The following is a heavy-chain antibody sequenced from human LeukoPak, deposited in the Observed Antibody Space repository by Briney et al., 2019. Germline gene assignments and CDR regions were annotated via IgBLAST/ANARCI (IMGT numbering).Heavy chain of an antibody. D-gene: IGHD1-14*01. J-gene: IGHJ4*02. CDR1: GGSISSSSYY. CDR2: IYYSGST. V-gene: IGHV4-39*01. Sequence: ASETLSLTCTVSGGSISSSSYYWGWIRQPPGKGLEWIGSIYYSGSTYYNPSLKSRVTISVDTSKNQFSLKLSSVTAADTAVYYCARGGKIVKHFDYWGQGTLVTVSS. CDR3: ARGGKIVKHFDY.